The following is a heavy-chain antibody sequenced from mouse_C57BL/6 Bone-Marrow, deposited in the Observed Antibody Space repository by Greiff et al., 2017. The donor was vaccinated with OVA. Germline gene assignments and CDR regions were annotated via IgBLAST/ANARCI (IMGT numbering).Heavy chain of an antibody. J-gene: IGHJ1*03. D-gene: IGHD1-1*01. V-gene: IGHV1-80*01. CDR1: GYAFSSYW. CDR2: IYPGDGDT. Sequence: VQVVESGAELVKPGASVKISCKASGYAFSSYWMNWVKQRPGKGLEWIGQIYPGDGDTNYNGKFKGKATLTADKSSRTAYMQLSSLSSEDSAVYFCARHNYGSSHWCFDVWGTGTTVTVSS. CDR3: ARHNYGSSHWCFDV.